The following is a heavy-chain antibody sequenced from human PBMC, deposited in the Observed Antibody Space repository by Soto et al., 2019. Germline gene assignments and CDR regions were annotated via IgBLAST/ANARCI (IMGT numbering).Heavy chain of an antibody. CDR1: GFTFNSHT. Sequence: GGSLRLSCEASGFTFNSHTMHWVRQAPGMRPEWISSISLSSSYTYYAESVKGLFTISRDNAKNSLFLKMNSLAVEDTAVYYCASTIFGPVMDVWGRGTTVTVYS. J-gene: IGHJ6*02. CDR2: ISLSSSYT. CDR3: ASTIFGPVMDV. V-gene: IGHV3-21*01. D-gene: IGHD3-3*01.